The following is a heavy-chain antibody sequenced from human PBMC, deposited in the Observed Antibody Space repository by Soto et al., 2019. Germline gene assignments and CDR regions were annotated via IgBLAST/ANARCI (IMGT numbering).Heavy chain of an antibody. CDR2: IDPSDSYT. V-gene: IGHV5-10-1*01. D-gene: IGHD3-16*01. Sequence: GEALKISCKGSGYSFTSYWISWVRQMPGKGLEWMGRIDPSDSYTNYSPSFQGHVTISADKSISTAYLQWSSLKASDTAMYYCARPDATGTFDYYYGMDVWGQGTTVTVSS. CDR3: ARPDATGTFDYYYGMDV. J-gene: IGHJ6*02. CDR1: GYSFTSYW.